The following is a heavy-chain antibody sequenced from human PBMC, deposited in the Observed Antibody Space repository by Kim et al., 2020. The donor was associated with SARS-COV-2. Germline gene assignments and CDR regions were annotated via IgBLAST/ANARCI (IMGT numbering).Heavy chain of an antibody. Sequence: GGSLRLSCAASGFTFSSYGMHWVRQAPGKGLEWVAVISYDGSNKYYADSVKGRFTISRDNSKNTLYLQMNSLRAEDTAVYYCAKAERRGRITIFGVVDIPGDWGQGTLVTVSS. CDR1: GFTFSSYG. V-gene: IGHV3-30*18. CDR2: ISYDGSNK. J-gene: IGHJ4*02. CDR3: AKAERRGRITIFGVVDIPGD. D-gene: IGHD3-3*01.